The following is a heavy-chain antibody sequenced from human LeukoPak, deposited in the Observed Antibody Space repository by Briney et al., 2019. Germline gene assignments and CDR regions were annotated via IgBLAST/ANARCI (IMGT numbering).Heavy chain of an antibody. CDR2: IYYSGST. CDR3: ARENGSGSFDY. CDR1: GVSISNYF. V-gene: IGHV4-59*12. Sequence: PSETLSLTCTGSGVSISNYFWSWIRQPPGKGREWIGYIYYSGSTNYNPSLKSRVTISIPTSKNQFSLKLSSVTAADTAVYYCARENGSGSFDYWGQGTLVTVSS. D-gene: IGHD3-10*01. J-gene: IGHJ4*02.